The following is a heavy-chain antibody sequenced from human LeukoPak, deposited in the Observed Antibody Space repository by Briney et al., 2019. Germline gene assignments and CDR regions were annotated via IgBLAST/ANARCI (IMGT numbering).Heavy chain of an antibody. CDR1: GFTVSSNY. CDR3: ARGLGDHYSSKHWYYFDY. Sequence: PGGSLRLSCAASGFTVSSNYMNWVRQAPGKGLELVSIIYSSGNTYYADSVRGRFTISRDDSKNTLYLQMSSLRAEDTAVYYCARGLGDHYSSKHWYYFDYWGQGTLVTVSS. J-gene: IGHJ4*02. D-gene: IGHD6-13*01. V-gene: IGHV3-53*01. CDR2: IYSSGNT.